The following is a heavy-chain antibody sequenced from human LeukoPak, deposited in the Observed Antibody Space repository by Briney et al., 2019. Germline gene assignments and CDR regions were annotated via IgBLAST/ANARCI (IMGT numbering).Heavy chain of an antibody. V-gene: IGHV1-58*01. CDR3: AADRERAAGRRYYYYYMDV. J-gene: IGHJ6*03. Sequence: ASVKVSCKASGFTFTSSAVQWVRQARGQRLEWIGWIVVGSGNTNYAQKFQERVTITRDMSTSTAYMELSSLRSEDTAVYYCAADRERAAGRRYYYYYMDVWGKGTTVTVSS. CDR1: GFTFTSSA. D-gene: IGHD6-13*01. CDR2: IVVGSGNT.